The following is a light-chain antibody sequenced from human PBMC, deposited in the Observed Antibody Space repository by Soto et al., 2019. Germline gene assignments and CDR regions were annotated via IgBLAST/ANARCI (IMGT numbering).Light chain of an antibody. CDR2: GAS. CDR1: QSVSSN. CDR3: QQYNNWPPWT. Sequence: EIVMTQSPATLSVSPGERATLSCRASQSVSSNLAWYQQKPGQAPRLLIYGASTSDTGIPARFSGSGSGTEFTLTISRLQSEDFAVYYCQQYNNWPPWTFGQGTKVEIK. J-gene: IGKJ1*01. V-gene: IGKV3-15*01.